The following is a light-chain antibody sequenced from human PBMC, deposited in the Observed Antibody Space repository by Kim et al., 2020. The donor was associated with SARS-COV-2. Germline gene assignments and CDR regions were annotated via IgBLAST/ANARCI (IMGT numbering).Light chain of an antibody. CDR2: EDN. J-gene: IGLJ3*02. CDR1: SGSIASNY. V-gene: IGLV6-57*01. CDR3: QSYDSNSRV. Sequence: GKTVTISCTRSSGSIASNYVQWYQQRPGSSPSTVIYEDNQRPSGVPDRFSGSIDSSSNSASLTISGLETEDEADYYCQSYDSNSRVFGGGTQLTVL.